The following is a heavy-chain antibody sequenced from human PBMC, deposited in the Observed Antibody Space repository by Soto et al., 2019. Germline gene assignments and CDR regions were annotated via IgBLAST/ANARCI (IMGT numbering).Heavy chain of an antibody. CDR1: GGSINSDY. J-gene: IGHJ5*02. V-gene: IGHV4-59*01. D-gene: IGHD1-20*01. CDR2: VFFSGST. CDR3: ARGRPRYNWIS. Sequence: QVQLQESGPGLVRPSETLSLTCTDSGGSINSDYWSWIRQSPGKGLEWIGYVFFSGSTNYNHSFRSRVTIPVDTSKNQIDLRVPSVTAAGTAVYYCARGRPRYNWISWGQGTLVSVSS.